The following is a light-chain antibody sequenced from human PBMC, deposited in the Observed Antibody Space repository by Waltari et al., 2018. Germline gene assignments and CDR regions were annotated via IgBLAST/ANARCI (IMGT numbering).Light chain of an antibody. CDR2: WAS. CDR1: QSLLYSSNNKNY. Sequence: DIVMTQSPDSLAVSLGERATINCKSSQSLLYSSNNKNYLAWYQQKPGQPPKLLIYWASTRESGVPDRFSGSGSGTDFTLTISSLQAEDVAVYYCQQYYIPPLTFGQGTRLEIK. J-gene: IGKJ5*01. CDR3: QQYYIPPLT. V-gene: IGKV4-1*01.